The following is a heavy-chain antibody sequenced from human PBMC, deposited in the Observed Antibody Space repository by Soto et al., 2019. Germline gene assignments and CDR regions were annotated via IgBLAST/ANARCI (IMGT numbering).Heavy chain of an antibody. CDR3: ATSQRGSYEDY. D-gene: IGHD1-26*01. V-gene: IGHV1-24*01. J-gene: IGHJ4*02. CDR2: FDPEDGET. Sequence: ASVKVSCKASGYTFTGYYMHWVRQAPGKGLEWMGGFDPEDGETIYAQEFQGRVTMTEDTSTDTAYMELSSLRSEDTAVYYCATSQRGSYEDYWGQGTLVTVSS. CDR1: GYTFTGYY.